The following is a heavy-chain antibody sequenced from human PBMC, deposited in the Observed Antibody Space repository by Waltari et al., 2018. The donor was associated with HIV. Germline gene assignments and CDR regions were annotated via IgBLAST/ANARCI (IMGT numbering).Heavy chain of an antibody. CDR3: ARGASSSWHNDY. D-gene: IGHD6-13*01. J-gene: IGHJ4*02. Sequence: QVQLVQSGSELKKPGASVKVSCKASGYTFTTYAVNWVRQAPGQGLEWMGWINTKTGNPTYAQCFTGLFVFSLDTSVNTAYLQISSLKAEDTAMYYCARGASSSWHNDYWGQGTLVTVSS. V-gene: IGHV7-4-1*02. CDR2: INTKTGNP. CDR1: GYTFTTYA.